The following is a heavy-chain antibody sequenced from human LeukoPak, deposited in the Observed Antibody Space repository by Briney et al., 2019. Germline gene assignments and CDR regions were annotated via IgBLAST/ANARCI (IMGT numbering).Heavy chain of an antibody. CDR2: IYYSGST. CDR1: GGSISSGGYY. J-gene: IGHJ4*02. CDR3: ARERPGYYGSGSYSDY. Sequence: PSETLSLTCTVSGGSISSGGYYWSWIRQHPGKGLEWIGDIYYSGSTYYNPSLKSRVTISVDTSKNQFSLKLSSVTAADTAVYYCARERPGYYGSGSYSDYWGQGTLVAVSS. V-gene: IGHV4-31*03. D-gene: IGHD3-10*01.